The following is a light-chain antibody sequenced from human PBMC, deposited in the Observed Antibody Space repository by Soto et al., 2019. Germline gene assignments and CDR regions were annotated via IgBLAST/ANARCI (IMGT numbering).Light chain of an antibody. CDR2: FTS. Sequence: EIVMTQSPATLSVSPGERATLSCRASQSLNNNLAWYQQNPGQAPRLLIYFTSTRAIGVPARFSGSGSGTDFTLTISSLQSEDFAVYYCQQHSHWPPWTFGQGTRVEIQ. V-gene: IGKV3-15*01. CDR1: QSLNNN. CDR3: QQHSHWPPWT. J-gene: IGKJ1*01.